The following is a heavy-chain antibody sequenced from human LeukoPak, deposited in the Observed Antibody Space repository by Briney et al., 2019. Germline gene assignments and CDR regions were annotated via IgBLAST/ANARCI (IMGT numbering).Heavy chain of an antibody. Sequence: KASETLPLTCAVYGGSFSGYYWSWIRQPPGKGLEWIGEINPSGSTNYNPSLKSRVTISVDRSKNQFSLKLSSVTAADTAVYYCARDGDYGGLDYWGQGTLVTVSS. CDR3: ARDGDYGGLDY. CDR2: INPSGST. V-gene: IGHV4-34*01. D-gene: IGHD4-17*01. J-gene: IGHJ4*02. CDR1: GGSFSGYY.